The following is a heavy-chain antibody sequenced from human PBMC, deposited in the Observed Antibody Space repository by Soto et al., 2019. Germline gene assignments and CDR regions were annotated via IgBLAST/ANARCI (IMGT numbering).Heavy chain of an antibody. J-gene: IGHJ4*02. CDR1: GGSFSGYY. V-gene: IGHV4-34*01. Sequence: SETLSLTCAVYGGSFSGYYWSWIRQPPGKGLEWIGEINHSGSTNYNPSLKSRVTISVDTSKNQFSLKLSSVTDADTAVYYCARGHRNYYDSSGYYTKNLYYFGYWGQGTLVTVS. CDR3: ARGHRNYYDSSGYYTKNLYYFGY. CDR2: INHSGST. D-gene: IGHD3-22*01.